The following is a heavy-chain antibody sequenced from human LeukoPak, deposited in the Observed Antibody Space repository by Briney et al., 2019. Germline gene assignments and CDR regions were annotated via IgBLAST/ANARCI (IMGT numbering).Heavy chain of an antibody. V-gene: IGHV3-48*01. CDR2: ISRDSGTI. CDR1: GFVFSDYS. Sequence: GGSLRLSCTASGFVFSDYSMNWVRQAPGKGLEWLSYISRDSGTIYYADSVKGRFTISRDNARNSLFLQMSRLRAEDTAVYYCASHPGAVAVDYWGQGTLVTVSS. J-gene: IGHJ4*02. D-gene: IGHD6-19*01. CDR3: ASHPGAVAVDY.